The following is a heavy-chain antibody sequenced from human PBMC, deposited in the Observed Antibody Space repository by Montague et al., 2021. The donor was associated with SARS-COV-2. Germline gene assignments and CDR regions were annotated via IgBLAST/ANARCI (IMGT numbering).Heavy chain of an antibody. D-gene: IGHD3-22*01. CDR2: ICYSGST. J-gene: IGHJ3*02. CDR1: GASISSSSYY. CDR3: ARVPPYYYDGSGSYSGAFDI. Sequence: SETLSLICTVSGASISSSSYYWGWIRQPPGKGLEWIGRICYSGSTYYNPSLKSRVTISVDTSKNQFSLKLSSVTAADTAVYYCARVPPYYYDGSGSYSGAFDIWGQGTMVTVSS. V-gene: IGHV4-39*07.